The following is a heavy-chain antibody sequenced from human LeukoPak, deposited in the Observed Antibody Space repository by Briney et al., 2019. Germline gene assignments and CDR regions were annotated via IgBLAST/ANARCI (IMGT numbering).Heavy chain of an antibody. V-gene: IGHV4-59*11. Sequence: SETLSLTRTVSGGSISSHYWSWIRQPPGKGLEWIGYIYYSGSTNYKPSLKSRVTISLDTSKNQFSLKLSSVTAADTAVYYCARVEYQLLHFDYWGQGALVTVSS. CDR1: GGSISSHY. CDR3: ARVEYQLLHFDY. D-gene: IGHD2-2*01. CDR2: IYYSGST. J-gene: IGHJ4*02.